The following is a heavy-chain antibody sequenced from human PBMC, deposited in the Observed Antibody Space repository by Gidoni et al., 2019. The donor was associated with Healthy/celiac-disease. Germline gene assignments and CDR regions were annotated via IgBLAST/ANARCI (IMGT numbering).Heavy chain of an antibody. Sequence: EVQLVESGGGLVQPGRSLRLSCPAWGFTFGYYAISWFRQAPGKGLEWVGFIRSKAYGGTTEYAASVKGRFTISRDDSKSIAYLQMNSLKTEDTAVYYCTRYDYGDYPDFDYWGQGTLVTVSS. CDR3: TRYDYGDYPDFDY. CDR1: GFTFGYYA. J-gene: IGHJ4*02. D-gene: IGHD4-17*01. V-gene: IGHV3-49*03. CDR2: IRSKAYGGTT.